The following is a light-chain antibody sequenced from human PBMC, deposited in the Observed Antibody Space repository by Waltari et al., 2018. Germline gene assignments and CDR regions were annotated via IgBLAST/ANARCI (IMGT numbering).Light chain of an antibody. CDR1: QSVSSY. J-gene: IGKJ2*01. CDR3: QHRSNWPRT. V-gene: IGKV3-11*01. CDR2: DAS. Sequence: IVLTQSPATLSLSPGERATLSCRASQSVSSYLAWSQQKPGQAPRLLIYDASNRATGIPARFRCSGSGTDFTLTISSLEPEDFAVYYCQHRSNWPRTFGQGTKLEIK.